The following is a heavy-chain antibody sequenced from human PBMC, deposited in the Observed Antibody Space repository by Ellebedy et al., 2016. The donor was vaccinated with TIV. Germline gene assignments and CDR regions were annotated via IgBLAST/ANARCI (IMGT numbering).Heavy chain of an antibody. V-gene: IGHV4-34*09. D-gene: IGHD3-10*01. J-gene: IGHJ4*02. CDR3: ARWLWFGELSVFDY. CDR2: IYYSGST. CDR1: GGSFSGYY. Sequence: LRLSXAVYGGSFSGYYWSWIRQPPGKGLEWIGYIYYSGSTYYNPSLKSRVTISVDTSKNQFSLKLSSVTAADTAVYYCARWLWFGELSVFDYWGQGTLVTVSS.